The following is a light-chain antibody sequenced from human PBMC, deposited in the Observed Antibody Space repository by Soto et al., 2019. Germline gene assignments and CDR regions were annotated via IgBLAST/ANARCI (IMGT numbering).Light chain of an antibody. CDR1: SSDVESYRL. CDR3: SSYTDTNTYV. V-gene: IGLV2-23*01. Sequence: QSARAQPASVSGSPGQSITISCTGTSSDVESYRLISWYQHHPGKVPKVVIFEATKRPSGVSTRFSGSKSGNTASLTISGLQAEDEADYYCSSYTDTNTYVFGSGTKATV. J-gene: IGLJ1*01. CDR2: EAT.